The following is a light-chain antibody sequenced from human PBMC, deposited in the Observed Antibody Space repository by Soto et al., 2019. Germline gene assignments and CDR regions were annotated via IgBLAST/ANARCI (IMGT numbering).Light chain of an antibody. Sequence: QSALTQPASVSGSPGQSITISCTGTSNDIGAYNYVSWYQHHPGRAPKLIIYEVTNRPSGVSNLFSGSKSGNTASLTISGLRTEDEADYYCSSYTSSSTLYVFATGTKVTVL. CDR2: EVT. J-gene: IGLJ1*01. CDR1: SNDIGAYNY. CDR3: SSYTSSSTLYV. V-gene: IGLV2-14*01.